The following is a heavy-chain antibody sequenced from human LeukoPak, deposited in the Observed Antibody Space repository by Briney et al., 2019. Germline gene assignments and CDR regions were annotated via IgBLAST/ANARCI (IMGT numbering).Heavy chain of an antibody. CDR1: GGSISSYY. CDR3: AREVTNFEKLGFDY. Sequence: SSETLSLTCTVSGGSISSYYWSWIRQPPGKGLEWMGYIYYSGSTNYNPSLKSRVTISVSASKNQFSLKLSSVTAEDTAVYYCAREVTNFEKLGFDYWGQGNLVTVSP. CDR2: IYYSGST. J-gene: IGHJ4*02. V-gene: IGHV4-59*13. D-gene: IGHD4-17*01.